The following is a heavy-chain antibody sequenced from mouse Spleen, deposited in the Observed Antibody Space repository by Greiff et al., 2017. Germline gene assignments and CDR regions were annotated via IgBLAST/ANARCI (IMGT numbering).Heavy chain of an antibody. CDR1: GFTFSDYG. D-gene: IGHD2-4*01. J-gene: IGHJ1*01. CDR3: ARRDPFYYDYDPYWYFDV. CDR2: ISSGSSTI. Sequence: EVQGVESGGGLVKPGGSLKLSCAASGFTFSDYGMHWVRQAPEKGLEWVAYISSGSSTIYYADTVKGRFTISRDNAKNTLFLQMTSLRSEDTAMYYCARRDPFYYDYDPYWYFDVWGAGTTVTVSS. V-gene: IGHV5-17*01.